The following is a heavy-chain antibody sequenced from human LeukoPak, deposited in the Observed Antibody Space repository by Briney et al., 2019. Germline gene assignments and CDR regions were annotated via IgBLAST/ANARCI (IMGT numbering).Heavy chain of an antibody. CDR2: IYPGDSDT. CDR3: ARFATEYTSSSRFDP. D-gene: IGHD6-6*01. J-gene: IGHJ5*02. V-gene: IGHV5-51*01. CDR1: GYSFSNFK. Sequence: GESLKISCKGSGYSFSNFKIGWVRQMPGKGLEWMGIIYPGDSDTRYSPSFQGQVTISADKSISTAYLQWSSLKASDTAMYYCARFATEYTSSSRFDPWGQGTPVTVSS.